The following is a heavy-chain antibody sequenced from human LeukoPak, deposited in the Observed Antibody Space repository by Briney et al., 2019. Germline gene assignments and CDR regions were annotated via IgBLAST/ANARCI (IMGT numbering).Heavy chain of an antibody. Sequence: GGSLRLSCTASGFTFGTYWMTWVRQAPGKGLEWVANIKQDGREKYYVDSVTGRFTISRDNTKNSVYLQMNSLRAEDTAVYYCALNHAYWGQATLVTVSS. J-gene: IGHJ4*02. CDR1: GFTFGTYW. CDR2: IKQDGREK. V-gene: IGHV3-7*01. CDR3: ALNHAY.